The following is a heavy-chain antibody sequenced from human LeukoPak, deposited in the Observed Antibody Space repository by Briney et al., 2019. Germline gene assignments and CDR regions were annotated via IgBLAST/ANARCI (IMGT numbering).Heavy chain of an antibody. CDR2: IGGDSGGI. V-gene: IGHV3-23*01. D-gene: IGHD1-14*01. Sequence: GGSLRLSCAASGFTFDEYVMHWVRQAPGKGLEWVSAIGGDSGGIQYADSVKGRFTISRDNSKNTLYLQMNSLRADDTAVYYCAKESEVGSAFDIWGQGTMVTVSS. J-gene: IGHJ3*02. CDR1: GFTFDEYV. CDR3: AKESEVGSAFDI.